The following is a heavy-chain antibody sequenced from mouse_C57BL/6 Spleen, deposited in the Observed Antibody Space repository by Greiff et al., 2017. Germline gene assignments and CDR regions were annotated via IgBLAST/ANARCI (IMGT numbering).Heavy chain of an antibody. V-gene: IGHV1-59*01. D-gene: IGHD2-5*01. Sequence: QVQLQQPGAELVRPGTSVKLSCKASGYTFTSYWMHWVKQRPGQGLEWIGVIDPSDSYTNYNQKFKGKATLTVDTSSSTAYMQLSSLTSEDSAVYYCAREGVYSKGDYAMDYWGQGTSVTVSA. CDR2: IDPSDSYT. CDR3: AREGVYSKGDYAMDY. J-gene: IGHJ4*01. CDR1: GYTFTSYW.